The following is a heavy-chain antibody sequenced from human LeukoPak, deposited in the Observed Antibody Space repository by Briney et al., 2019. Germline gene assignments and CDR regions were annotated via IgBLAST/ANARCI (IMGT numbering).Heavy chain of an antibody. CDR2: IYTSGST. V-gene: IGHV4-61*02. CDR3: ARDTGGGGVAPYYYYYMDV. Sequence: PSQTLSLTCTVSGGSISSGSYYWSWIRQPAGKGLEWIGRIYTSGSTNYNPSLKSRVTISVDTSKNQFSLKLSSVTAADTAVYYCARDTGGGGVAPYYYYYMDVWGKGTTVTVSS. J-gene: IGHJ6*03. D-gene: IGHD2-8*02. CDR1: GGSISSGSYY.